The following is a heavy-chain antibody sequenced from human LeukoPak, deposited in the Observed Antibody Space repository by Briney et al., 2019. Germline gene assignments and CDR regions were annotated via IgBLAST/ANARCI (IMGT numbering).Heavy chain of an antibody. CDR2: IYYSGST. J-gene: IGHJ5*02. D-gene: IGHD3-10*01. CDR3: ARGGYYGSGNDFKFDP. Sequence: PSETLSLTCTVSGGSISSSSYYWGWIRQPPGKGLEWIGSIYYSGSTYYNPSLKSRVTISVETSKNQSSLKLKSVTAADTAVYYCARGGYYGSGNDFKFDPWGQGTLVTVSS. CDR1: GGSISSSSYY. V-gene: IGHV4-39*07.